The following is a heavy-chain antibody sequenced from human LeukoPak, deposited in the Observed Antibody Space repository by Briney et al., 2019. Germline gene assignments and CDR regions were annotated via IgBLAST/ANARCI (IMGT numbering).Heavy chain of an antibody. D-gene: IGHD3-3*01. V-gene: IGHV4-38-2*01. J-gene: IGHJ5*02. CDR2: SYHSGST. Sequence: WETLSLTCAVSGYSISSGYYWGWIRQPPGKGLEWIGSSYHSGSTYYNPSLKSRVTISVDTSKNQFSLKLSSVTAADTAVYYCARRGYYDSVKWFDPWGQGTLVTVSS. CDR3: ARRGYYDSVKWFDP. CDR1: GYSISSGYY.